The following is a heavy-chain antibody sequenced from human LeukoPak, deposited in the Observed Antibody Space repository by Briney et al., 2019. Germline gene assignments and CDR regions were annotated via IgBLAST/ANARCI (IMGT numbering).Heavy chain of an antibody. D-gene: IGHD3-10*01. J-gene: IGHJ6*03. CDR2: ISSSSSYI. CDR3: ARVGSTYYYYYMDV. Sequence: GGSLRLSCAASGFTFSSYSMNWVRQAPGKGLEWVSSISSSSSYIYYADSVKGRFTISRDDAKNSLYLQMNSLRAEDTAVYYCARVGSTYYYYYMDVWGKGTTVTVSS. V-gene: IGHV3-21*01. CDR1: GFTFSSYS.